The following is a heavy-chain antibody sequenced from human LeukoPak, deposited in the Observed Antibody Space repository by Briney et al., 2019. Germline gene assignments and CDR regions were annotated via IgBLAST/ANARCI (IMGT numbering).Heavy chain of an antibody. J-gene: IGHJ4*02. D-gene: IGHD2-21*01. V-gene: IGHV3-23*01. CDR3: RKGVFGGAKYSFGS. Sequence: PGGSLRLSCAASGFTFSTYAMSWVRQAPGKGLKCVSAISGTGGDTFYADSVKGRFTISRDNSKNTLYLQMNSLRAEDTAVYYCRKGVFGGAKYSFGSWGQGTLVTVSS. CDR1: GFTFSTYA. CDR2: ISGTGGDT.